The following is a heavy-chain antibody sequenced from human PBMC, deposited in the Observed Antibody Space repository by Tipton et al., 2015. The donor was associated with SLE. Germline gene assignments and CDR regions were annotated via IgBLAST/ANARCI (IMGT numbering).Heavy chain of an antibody. CDR2: VSYTGSA. D-gene: IGHD3-3*01. J-gene: IGHJ5*02. V-gene: IGHV4-61*05. Sequence: TLSLTCIVSGGSTTTSRNYWTWIRQSPGKEFEWLAYVSYTGSATYNPSLRSRVSISLDTSENQFSLKVTSVTAADTAVYYCARLSAYYRVFDLWGQGTLVTVSS. CDR1: GGSTTTSRNY. CDR3: ARLSAYYRVFDL.